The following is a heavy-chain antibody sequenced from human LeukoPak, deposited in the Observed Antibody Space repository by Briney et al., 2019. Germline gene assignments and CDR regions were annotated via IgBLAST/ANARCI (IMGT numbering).Heavy chain of an antibody. CDR2: IIPIFGTA. J-gene: IGHJ4*02. V-gene: IGHV1-69*13. D-gene: IGHD3-10*01. CDR1: GYTFTSYG. CDR3: ARDRERFGELSEFDY. Sequence: GASVTVSCKASGYTFTSYGISWVRQAPGQGLEWMGGIIPIFGTANYAQKFQGRVTITADESTSTAYMELSSLRSEDTAVYYCARDRERFGELSEFDYWGQGTLVTVSS.